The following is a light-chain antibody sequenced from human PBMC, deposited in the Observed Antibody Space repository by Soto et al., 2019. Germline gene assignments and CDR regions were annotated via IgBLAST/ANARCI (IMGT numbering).Light chain of an antibody. J-gene: IGKJ5*01. CDR3: QQYDNWPIT. Sequence: EIVMTQSPATLSVSPGERATLSCRASQSVSSNLAWYQQKPGQAPRLLIYGVFTRATGIPARFSGSGSGTEFTLTISSLQSEDFAVYYCQQYDNWPITFGQGTRLDNK. CDR1: QSVSSN. CDR2: GVF. V-gene: IGKV3-15*01.